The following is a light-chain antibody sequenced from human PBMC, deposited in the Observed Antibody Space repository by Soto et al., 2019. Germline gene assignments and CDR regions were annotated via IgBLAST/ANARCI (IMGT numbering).Light chain of an antibody. J-gene: IGLJ1*01. CDR3: CSYAGSYV. Sequence: QSVLTQPRSVSASPGQSVTISCTRTSSDVGGYNYVSWYQHHPGKAPKLLIFDVSQRPSGVPDRFSGSKSGNTASLTISGLQADDEADYYCCSYAGSYVFGTGTKLTVL. CDR2: DVS. V-gene: IGLV2-11*01. CDR1: SSDVGGYNY.